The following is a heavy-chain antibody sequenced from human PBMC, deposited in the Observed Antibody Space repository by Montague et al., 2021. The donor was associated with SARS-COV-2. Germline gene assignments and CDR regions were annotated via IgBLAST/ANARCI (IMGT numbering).Heavy chain of an antibody. CDR2: IYYSGST. Sequence: SETLSLTCTVSGGSISSSSYYWGWIRQPPGKGLEWFGSIYYSGSTYYNPSLKSRVTISVDTSKNQFSLKLSSVAAADTAVYYCASPTYYYDSSGSDAFDIWGQGTMVTVSS. D-gene: IGHD3-22*01. CDR3: ASPTYYYDSSGSDAFDI. J-gene: IGHJ3*02. V-gene: IGHV4-39*01. CDR1: GGSISSSSYY.